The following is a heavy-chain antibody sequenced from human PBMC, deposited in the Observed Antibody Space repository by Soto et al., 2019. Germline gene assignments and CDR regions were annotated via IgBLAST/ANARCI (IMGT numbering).Heavy chain of an antibody. CDR2: IRYDGSNI. CDR3: ARVGVGHTTFFGYFDY. J-gene: IGHJ4*02. CDR1: GVTFSGLG. V-gene: IGHV3-33*01. Sequence: QVQLVESGGGVVQPGRSLRLSCAASGVTFSGLGMHWVRQAPGKGLEWVAVIRYDGSNIYYADAVKGRFTISRDNSKDTLYLQMNSLRADDTAVYFCARVGVGHTTFFGYFDYWGQGTLVTVSS. D-gene: IGHD1-26*01.